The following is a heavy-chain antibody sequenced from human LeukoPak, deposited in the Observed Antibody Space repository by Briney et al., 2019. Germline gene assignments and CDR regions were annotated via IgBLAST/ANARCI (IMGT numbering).Heavy chain of an antibody. V-gene: IGHV5-51*01. D-gene: IGHD3-10*01. CDR3: ARSQLLWFGELSTFWFDP. J-gene: IGHJ5*02. CDR1: GYSFTSYW. Sequence: GESLKISCKGSGYSFTSYWIGWVRRMPGKGLEWMGIIYPGDSDTRYSPSFQGQVTISADKSISTAYLQWSSLKASDTAMYYCARSQLLWFGELSTFWFDPWGQGTLVTVSS. CDR2: IYPGDSDT.